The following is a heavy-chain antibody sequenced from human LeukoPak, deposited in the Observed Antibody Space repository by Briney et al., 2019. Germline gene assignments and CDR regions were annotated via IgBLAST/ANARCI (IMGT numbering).Heavy chain of an antibody. CDR3: AKSETYGSGNSPYYYYYYMDV. V-gene: IGHV3-23*01. CDR1: GFTFSNYA. J-gene: IGHJ6*03. D-gene: IGHD3-10*01. CDR2: ISGSGAGT. Sequence: GGTLRLSCAASGFTFSNYAMSWVRQAPGKGLEWVSSISGSGAGTYYAESVKGRFTISRDISKNTLYLQMKSLRAEDTAVYYCAKSETYGSGNSPYYYYYYMDVWGKGTTVTVSS.